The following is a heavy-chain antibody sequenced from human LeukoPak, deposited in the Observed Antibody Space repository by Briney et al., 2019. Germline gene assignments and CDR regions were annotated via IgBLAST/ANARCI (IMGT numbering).Heavy chain of an antibody. CDR3: ARDVLGGFDY. V-gene: IGHV3-48*03. CDR1: GFTFSSYA. CDR2: ISSSGATV. D-gene: IGHD2-8*01. J-gene: IGHJ4*02. Sequence: TGGSLRLSCAGSGFTFSSYALNWVRQAPGKGLEWVSYISSSGATVYCADSVKGRFTISRDHAENSLYLQINSLRAEDTAVYYCARDVLGGFDYWGQGTLVTVSS.